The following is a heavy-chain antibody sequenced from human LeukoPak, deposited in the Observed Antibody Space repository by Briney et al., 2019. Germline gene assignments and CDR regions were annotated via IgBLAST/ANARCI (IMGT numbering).Heavy chain of an antibody. CDR3: AKDSPLPLRFLEWSMDV. J-gene: IGHJ6*03. CDR2: ISGSGGST. D-gene: IGHD3-3*01. Sequence: PGGSLRLSCAASGFDFRSYSMHWVRQAPGKGLEWVSAISGSGGSTYYADSVKGRFTISRDNSKNTLYLQMNSLRAEDTAVYYCAKDSPLPLRFLEWSMDVWGKGTTVTVSS. CDR1: GFDFRSYS. V-gene: IGHV3-23*01.